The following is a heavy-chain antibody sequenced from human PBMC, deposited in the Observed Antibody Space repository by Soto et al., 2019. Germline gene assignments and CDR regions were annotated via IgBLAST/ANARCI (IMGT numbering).Heavy chain of an antibody. J-gene: IGHJ4*02. Sequence: EVQLLESGGGLVQPGGALRLSCVASGFAFSSYLMTWVRQAPGKGLEWVSGISESGDSTDYADSVKGRFTISRDNSKNTLYLQMNSLGAEDTAVYYCAKRDIVGVSQLHRFLVDYWGQGTLVTVSS. CDR2: ISESGDST. CDR1: GFAFSSYL. CDR3: AKRDIVGVSQLHRFLVDY. D-gene: IGHD1-26*01. V-gene: IGHV3-23*01.